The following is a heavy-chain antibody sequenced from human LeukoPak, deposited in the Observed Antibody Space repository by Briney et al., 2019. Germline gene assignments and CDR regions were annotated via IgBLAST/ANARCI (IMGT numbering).Heavy chain of an antibody. V-gene: IGHV3-33*06. D-gene: IGHD6-6*01. CDR1: GFTFSSYG. Sequence: TGGSLRLSCAASGFTFSSYGMHWVRQAPGKGLEWVAVIWYDGSNKYYADSVKGRFTISRDNSKNTLYLQTNSLRAEDTAVYYCAKVGGIAARLAYFDYWGQGTLATVSS. CDR2: IWYDGSNK. J-gene: IGHJ4*02. CDR3: AKVGGIAARLAYFDY.